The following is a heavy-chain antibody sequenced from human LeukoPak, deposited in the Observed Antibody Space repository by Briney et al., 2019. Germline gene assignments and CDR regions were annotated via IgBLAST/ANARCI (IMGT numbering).Heavy chain of an antibody. V-gene: IGHV1-3*03. CDR1: GYTFTSYA. J-gene: IGHJ4*02. CDR2: INAGNGNT. D-gene: IGHD3-22*01. Sequence: ASVKVSCKASGYTFTSYAMHWVRQAPGQRLEWMGWINAGNGNTKYSQEFQGRVTITRDTSASTAYMELSSLRSEDMAVYYCATLHYYDSSGYYPPFDYWGQGTLVTVSS. CDR3: ATLHYYDSSGYYPPFDY.